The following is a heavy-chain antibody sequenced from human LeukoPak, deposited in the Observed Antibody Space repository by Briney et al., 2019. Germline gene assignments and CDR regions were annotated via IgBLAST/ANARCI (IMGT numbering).Heavy chain of an antibody. V-gene: IGHV1-69-2*01. Sequence: ATVKISCKVSGYTFTYYYMHWVQQAPGKGLEWMGLVDPEDGETIYAEKFQGRVTITADTSTDTAYMELSSLRSEDTAVYYCATQKRDYYDSSGLDWGQGTLVTVSS. CDR2: VDPEDGET. CDR3: ATQKRDYYDSSGLD. D-gene: IGHD3-22*01. CDR1: GYTFTYYY. J-gene: IGHJ4*02.